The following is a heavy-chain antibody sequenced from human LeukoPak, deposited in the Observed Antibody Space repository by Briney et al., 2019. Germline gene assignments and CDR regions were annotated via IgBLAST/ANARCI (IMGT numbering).Heavy chain of an antibody. CDR3: ARVAPSGVYYDSSGYYDY. CDR1: GGSIRGSTYY. Sequence: PSETLSLTCTVSGGSIRGSTYYWGWIRQSPGKGLEWIGSIYYSGNTYYNPSLKSRVIISVDTSKNQFSLTLNSVTAADTAVYYCARVAPSGVYYDSSGYYDYWGQGTLVTVSS. D-gene: IGHD3-22*01. V-gene: IGHV4-39*07. J-gene: IGHJ4*02. CDR2: IYYSGNT.